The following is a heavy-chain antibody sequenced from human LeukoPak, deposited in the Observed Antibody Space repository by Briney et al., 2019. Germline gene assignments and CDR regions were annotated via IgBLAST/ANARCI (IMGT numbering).Heavy chain of an antibody. D-gene: IGHD3-22*01. J-gene: IGHJ2*01. CDR2: ISGSGGST. Sequence: GSLSLSCAASGFAFSSYAMSWGRPAPGKGVEWVSAISGSGGSTYYADSVKGRFTISRDNSKNTLYLQMNSLRAEDTAVYYCAKDSGDSSGSYWYFDLWGRGTLVTVSS. CDR1: GFAFSSYA. V-gene: IGHV3-23*01. CDR3: AKDSGDSSGSYWYFDL.